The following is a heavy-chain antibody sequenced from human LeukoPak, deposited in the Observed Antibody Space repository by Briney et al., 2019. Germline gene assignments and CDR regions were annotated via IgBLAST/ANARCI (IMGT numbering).Heavy chain of an antibody. D-gene: IGHD2-15*01. CDR1: GGSIISDGHY. V-gene: IGHV4-31*03. J-gene: IGHJ3*02. Sequence: SETLSLTCTVSGGSIISDGHYWSWLRQHPGKGLEWIGYIFYSGDTYYNPSLKSRATISIDTSKNQFSLRLSSVTAADTAVYFCARDRAMGLGYCSGGSCQRAFDIWGQGTMVTVSS. CDR2: IFYSGDT. CDR3: ARDRAMGLGYCSGGSCQRAFDI.